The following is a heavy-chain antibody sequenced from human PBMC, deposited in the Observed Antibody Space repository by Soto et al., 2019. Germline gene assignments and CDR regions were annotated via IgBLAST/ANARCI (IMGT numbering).Heavy chain of an antibody. D-gene: IGHD3-22*01. CDR3: ARTDSSGYSHGGDGFQI. CDR2: IYPGDSHT. Sequence: GESLKISCKGSGYSFTTDWINWVRQMPGKGLEWMGKIYPGDSHTINSPSFQGRVTMSADKSINTAYLQWSSRKASDTGMYYCARTDSSGYSHGGDGFQIWGQGTMVTVSS. V-gene: IGHV5-10-1*01. CDR1: GYSFTTDW. J-gene: IGHJ3*02.